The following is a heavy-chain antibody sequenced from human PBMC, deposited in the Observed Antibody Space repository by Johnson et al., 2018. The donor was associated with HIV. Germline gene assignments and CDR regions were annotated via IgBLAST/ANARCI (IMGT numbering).Heavy chain of an antibody. J-gene: IGHJ3*02. V-gene: IGHV3-20*04. CDR1: GFTFNDYG. CDR2: LNWNGGST. CDR3: ARDASWDDAFDI. D-gene: IGHD2-2*01. Sequence: VQLVESGGGVVRPGGSLRLSCAASGFTFNDYGMSWVRQAPGKGLEWVSGLNWNGGSTGYADSVKGRFTIARDNSKNTRYQQMNSLRAEDTAVYYCARDASWDDAFDIWGQGTMVTVSS.